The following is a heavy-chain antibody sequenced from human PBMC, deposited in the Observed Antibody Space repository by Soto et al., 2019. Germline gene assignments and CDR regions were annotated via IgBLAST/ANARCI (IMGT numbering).Heavy chain of an antibody. CDR1: GYTFTSYD. CDR2: MNPNSGNT. D-gene: IGHD3-16*02. Sequence: GASVKVSCKASGYTFTSYDINWVRQATGQGLEWMGWMNPNSGNTGYAQKFQGRVTMTRNTSISTAYMELSSLRSEDTAVYYCATVVGGMIPFGAVIVIPYFDYWGQGTLVTVSS. V-gene: IGHV1-8*01. J-gene: IGHJ4*02. CDR3: ATVVGGMIPFGAVIVIPYFDY.